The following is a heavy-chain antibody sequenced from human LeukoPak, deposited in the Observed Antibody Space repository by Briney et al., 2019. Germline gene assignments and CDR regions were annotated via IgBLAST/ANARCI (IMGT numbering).Heavy chain of an antibody. J-gene: IGHJ5*02. CDR1: GFTFSGSA. Sequence: PGGSLKLSCAASGFTFSGSAMHWVRQASGKGLEWVGRIRSKGSSYATAYAASVKGRFTISRDDSKNPAYLQMNSLKTEDTAVYYCTTPGIAAASPNWFDPWGQGTLVTVSS. D-gene: IGHD6-13*01. CDR3: TTPGIAAASPNWFDP. V-gene: IGHV3-73*01. CDR2: IRSKGSSYAT.